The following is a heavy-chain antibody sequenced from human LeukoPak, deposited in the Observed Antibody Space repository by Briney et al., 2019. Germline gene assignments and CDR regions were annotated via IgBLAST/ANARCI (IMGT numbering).Heavy chain of an antibody. CDR3: ARDGDSSGHYSFFDY. CDR1: GFTFSSYG. D-gene: IGHD3-22*01. CDR2: IWYDGSNK. V-gene: IGHV3-33*01. J-gene: IGHJ4*02. Sequence: GSLRLSCAASGFTFSSYGMHWVRQAPGKGLEWVAGIWYDGSNKYYADSVKSRFTFSRDNSKNTLYLQMNSLRAEDTAVYYCARDGDSSGHYSFFDYWGQGTLVTVSS.